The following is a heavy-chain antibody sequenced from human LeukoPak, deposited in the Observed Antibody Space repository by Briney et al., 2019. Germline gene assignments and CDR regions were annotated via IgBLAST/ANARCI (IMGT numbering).Heavy chain of an antibody. D-gene: IGHD5-18*01. CDR3: ARTTEGGYTYGYSYYYYMDV. V-gene: IGHV4-59*01. Sequence: SETLSLTCTVSGGSISNYYWSWIRQPAGKGLEWIGEINHSGYTNYNPSLKSRVTISVDTSKNQFSLKLTSVTAADTAVYYCARTTEGGYTYGYSYYYYMDVWGKGTTVTISS. CDR1: GGSISNYY. CDR2: INHSGYT. J-gene: IGHJ6*03.